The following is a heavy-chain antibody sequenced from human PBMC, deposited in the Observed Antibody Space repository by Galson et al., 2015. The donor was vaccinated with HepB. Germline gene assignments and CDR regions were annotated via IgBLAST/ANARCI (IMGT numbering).Heavy chain of an antibody. CDR2: ISGSGGST. CDR1: GFTFSGYA. D-gene: IGHD6-19*01. V-gene: IGHV3-23*01. CDR3: AKDVLGIAVAGNWFDP. Sequence: SLRLSCAASGFTFSGYAMSWVRQAPGKGLEWVSAISGSGGSTYYADSVKGRFTISRDNSKNTLYLQMNSLRAEDTAVYYCAKDVLGIAVAGNWFDPWGQGTLVTVSS. J-gene: IGHJ5*02.